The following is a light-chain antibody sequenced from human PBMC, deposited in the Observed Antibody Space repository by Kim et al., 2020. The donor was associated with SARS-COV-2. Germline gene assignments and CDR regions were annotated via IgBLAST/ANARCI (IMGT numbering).Light chain of an antibody. CDR3: QHYASSSYT. J-gene: IGKJ2*01. Sequence: LSPGARATLSCPASQRVDSCSLAWYQPKPGQAPRLLIFGTSNRATGIPDRFSGSGSGTDFTLTISRVEPEDVAVFYCQHYASSSYTFGQGTKLEI. CDR1: QRVDSCS. CDR2: GTS. V-gene: IGKV3-20*01.